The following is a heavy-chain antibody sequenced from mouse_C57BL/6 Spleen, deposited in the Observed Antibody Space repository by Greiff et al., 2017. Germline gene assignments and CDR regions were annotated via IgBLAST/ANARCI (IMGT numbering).Heavy chain of an antibody. J-gene: IGHJ2*01. CDR2: IYPSDSET. V-gene: IGHV1-61*01. Sequence: QVQLQQPGAELVRPGSSVKLSCKASGYTFTSYWMDWVKQRPGQGLEWIGNIYPSDSETHYNQKFKDKATLTVDKSSSTAYMQLSSLTSEDSAVYYCARGPAQVDYWAKAPLSQSPQ. CDR1: GYTFTSYW. D-gene: IGHD3-2*02. CDR3: ARGPAQVDY.